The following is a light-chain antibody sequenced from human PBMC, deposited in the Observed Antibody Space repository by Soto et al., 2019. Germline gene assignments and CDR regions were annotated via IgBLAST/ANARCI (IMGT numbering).Light chain of an antibody. Sequence: DIVMTQSPDSLAVSLGERATINCKSSQSVLYSSNNKNYIAWYQQKPGQPPKLLIYWASTRESGVPDRFSGSGSGTDFTLTISSLQAEDVAVYYCQQYYTTPPTTFGQGTKLGIK. V-gene: IGKV4-1*01. J-gene: IGKJ2*01. CDR1: QSVLYSSNNKNY. CDR3: QQYYTTPPTT. CDR2: WAS.